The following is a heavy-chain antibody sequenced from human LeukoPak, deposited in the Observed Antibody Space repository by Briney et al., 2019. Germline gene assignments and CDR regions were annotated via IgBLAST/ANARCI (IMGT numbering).Heavy chain of an antibody. CDR2: IIPILGVE. V-gene: IGHV1-69*04. J-gene: IGHJ4*02. D-gene: IGHD5-24*01. Sequence: GASVKVSCKAPGGTFSSHSLNWVRQAPGQGLEWMGRIIPILGVENYAQNFQGSATITADKSTSTFYMELSSLRFEDTALYYCARDREMATGGFDYWGQGTLVTVSS. CDR1: GGTFSSHS. CDR3: ARDREMATGGFDY.